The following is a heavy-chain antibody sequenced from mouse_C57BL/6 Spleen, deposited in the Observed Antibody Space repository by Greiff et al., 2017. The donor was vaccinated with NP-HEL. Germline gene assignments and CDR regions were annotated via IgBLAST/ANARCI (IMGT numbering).Heavy chain of an antibody. Sequence: VQLQQSGAELVRPGTSVKVSCKASGYAFTNYLIEWVKQRPGQGLEWIGVINPGSGGTNYNEKFKGKATLTADKSSSTAYMQLSSLTSEDSAVYFCARSRGNYHFDYWGQGTTLTVSS. V-gene: IGHV1-54*01. J-gene: IGHJ2*01. CDR1: GYAFTNYL. D-gene: IGHD2-1*01. CDR3: ARSRGNYHFDY. CDR2: INPGSGGT.